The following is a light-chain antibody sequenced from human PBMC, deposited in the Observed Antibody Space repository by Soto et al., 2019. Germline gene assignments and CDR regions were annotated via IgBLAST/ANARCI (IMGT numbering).Light chain of an antibody. CDR3: QQYGSSPRT. Sequence: EIVLTQSPGTLSLSPGEGATLSCRAGQSVVSNYLAWYQQRPGQAPRLLIYGASSRATGIPDRFSGSGSGTDFTLTISRLEPEDFAVYYCQQYGSSPRTFGQGTKVEIK. J-gene: IGKJ1*01. CDR1: QSVVSNY. V-gene: IGKV3-20*01. CDR2: GAS.